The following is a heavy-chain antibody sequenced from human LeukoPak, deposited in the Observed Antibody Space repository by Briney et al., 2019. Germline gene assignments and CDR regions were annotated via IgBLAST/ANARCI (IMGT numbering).Heavy chain of an antibody. CDR2: INPNSGST. Sequence: ASVKVSCKASGYTFTGYYMHWVRQAPGQGLEWMGWINPNSGSTNYAQKFQGRVTMTRDTSISTAYMELSRLRSDDTAVYYCARSPGDFWSGYYMANYFDYWGQGTLVTVSS. D-gene: IGHD3-3*01. J-gene: IGHJ4*02. V-gene: IGHV1-2*02. CDR3: ARSPGDFWSGYYMANYFDY. CDR1: GYTFTGYY.